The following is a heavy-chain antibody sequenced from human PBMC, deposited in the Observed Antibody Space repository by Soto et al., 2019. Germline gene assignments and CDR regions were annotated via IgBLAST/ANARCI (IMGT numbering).Heavy chain of an antibody. J-gene: IGHJ6*02. CDR3: ARGEYDILTGHLYYYYYGMDV. Sequence: EVQLVESGGGLVQPGGSLRLSCAASGFTFSSYWMSWVRQAPGKGLEWVANIKQDGSEKYYVDYVKGRFTISRNNAKTSLYLQMNSLRAEDTAVYYCARGEYDILTGHLYYYYYGMDVWGQGTTVTVSS. D-gene: IGHD3-9*01. CDR1: GFTFSSYW. V-gene: IGHV3-7*03. CDR2: IKQDGSEK.